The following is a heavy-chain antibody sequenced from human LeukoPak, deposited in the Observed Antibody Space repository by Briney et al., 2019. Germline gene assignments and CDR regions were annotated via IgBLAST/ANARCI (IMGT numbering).Heavy chain of an antibody. V-gene: IGHV5-51*01. J-gene: IGHJ4*02. D-gene: IGHD3-10*01. CDR3: GRGRFGEFPDY. Sequence: GESLKISCKGSGYSFTSYWIGWVRQMPGKGLEWMGIIYPGDSDTRYSPSFQGQVTISADKPISTAYLQWSSLKASETAMYCCGRGRFGEFPDYWGQGTLVTVSS. CDR2: IYPGDSDT. CDR1: GYSFTSYW.